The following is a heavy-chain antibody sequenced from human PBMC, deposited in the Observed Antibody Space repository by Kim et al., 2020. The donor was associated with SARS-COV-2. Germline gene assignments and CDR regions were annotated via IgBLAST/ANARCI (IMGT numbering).Heavy chain of an antibody. V-gene: IGHV1-18*01. J-gene: IGHJ4*02. CDR3: ARSYCSGGSCYTGSTY. Sequence: ASVKVSCKASGYTFTTYGISWVRQAPGQGLEWMGWISTYNGNTHYAQKFQGRVTMTTDTSTSTAYMEMRSLRSDDTAVYYCARSYCSGGSCYTGSTYWGQGTLVTVSS. CDR1: GYTFTTYG. CDR2: ISTYNGNT. D-gene: IGHD2-15*01.